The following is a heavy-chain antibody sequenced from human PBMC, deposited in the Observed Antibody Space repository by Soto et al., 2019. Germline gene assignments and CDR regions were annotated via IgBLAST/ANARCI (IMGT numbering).Heavy chain of an antibody. V-gene: IGHV1-8*01. CDR3: AAEIPDGGPSEYFQH. CDR2: MNLSSGNT. Sequence: ASVKVSCKASGYTFTSYDINWVRQAPGQRLEWMGWMNLSSGNTNYAQKFQERVTITRDMSISTAYMELSSLRSEDTAVYYCAAEIPDGGPSEYFQHWGQGTLVTVS. CDR1: GYTFTSYD. D-gene: IGHD4-17*01. J-gene: IGHJ1*01.